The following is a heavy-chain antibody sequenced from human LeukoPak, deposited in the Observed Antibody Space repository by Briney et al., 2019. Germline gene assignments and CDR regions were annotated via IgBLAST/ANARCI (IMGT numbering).Heavy chain of an antibody. CDR3: ARDRYSSGWYYVDY. D-gene: IGHD6-19*01. V-gene: IGHV4-34*01. CDR2: INHSGST. Sequence: SETLSLTCAVYGGSFSGYYWSWIRQPPGKGLEWIGEINHSGSTNYNPSLKSRVTISVDTSKNQFSLKLSSVTAADTAVYYCARDRYSSGWYYVDYWGQGTLVTVSS. CDR1: GGSFSGYY. J-gene: IGHJ4*02.